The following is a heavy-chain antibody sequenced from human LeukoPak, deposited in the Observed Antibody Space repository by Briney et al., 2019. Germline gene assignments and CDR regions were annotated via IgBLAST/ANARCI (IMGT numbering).Heavy chain of an antibody. V-gene: IGHV1-2*02. CDR1: GYTFTGYY. D-gene: IGHD1-26*01. CDR3: ARDARNSGSYYMSY. CDR2: INPNSGGT. J-gene: IGHJ4*02. Sequence: ASVKVSCKASGYTFTGYYMHWVRQAPGQGLEWMGWINPNSGGTNYAQKFQGRVTMTRDTSISTAYMELSRLRSDDTAVYYCARDARNSGSYYMSYWGQGTLVTVSS.